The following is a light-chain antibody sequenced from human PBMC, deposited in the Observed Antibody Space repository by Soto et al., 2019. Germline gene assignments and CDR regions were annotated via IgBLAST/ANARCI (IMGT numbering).Light chain of an antibody. CDR3: HQSYSTLWT. CDR1: QSITTY. J-gene: IGKJ1*01. Sequence: DIQMTQSPSSLSASVGDRVTITCRASQSITTYLNWYQQKPGKAPNLLIYATSSLQSGVPSRFSGSGSGTDFVLTISSLQPEDFATYYCHQSYSTLWTLGQGTKVEVK. CDR2: ATS. V-gene: IGKV1-39*01.